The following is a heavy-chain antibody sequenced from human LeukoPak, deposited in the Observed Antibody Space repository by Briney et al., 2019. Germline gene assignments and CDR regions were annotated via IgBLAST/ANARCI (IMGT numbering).Heavy chain of an antibody. Sequence: SQTLSLTYCVWCGSISSDDYYWSWIRQPPGKGLEWIGYIYYRGSTFYNSSLKSRLTISVDTSKNQFSLKLTSVTAADTAVYYCAREIKPCGGDCYSGPFDIWGQGTMVTVSS. CDR2: IYYRGST. V-gene: IGHV4-30-4*08. J-gene: IGHJ3*02. CDR3: AREIKPCGGDCYSGPFDI. D-gene: IGHD2-21*01. CDR1: CGSISSDDYY.